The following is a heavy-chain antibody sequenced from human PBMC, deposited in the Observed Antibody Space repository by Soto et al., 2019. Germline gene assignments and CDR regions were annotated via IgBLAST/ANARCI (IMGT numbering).Heavy chain of an antibody. CDR3: ATRAADYDFWSGYYSYYYYMDV. V-gene: IGHV4-59*08. CDR1: GGSISSYY. Sequence: SETLSLTCTVSGGSISSYYWSWIRQPPGKGLEWIGYIYYSGSTNYNPSLKSRVTISVDTSKNQFSLKLSSVTAADTAVYYCATRAADYDFWSGYYSYYYYMDVWGKGTAVTVSS. J-gene: IGHJ6*03. D-gene: IGHD3-3*01. CDR2: IYYSGST.